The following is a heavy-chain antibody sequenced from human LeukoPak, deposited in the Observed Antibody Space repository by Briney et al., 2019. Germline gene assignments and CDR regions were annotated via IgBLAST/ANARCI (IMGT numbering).Heavy chain of an antibody. Sequence: PGGSLSLSCAASGFTVSSNYMSWVRQAPGRGLEWVSVIYSGGSTYYADSVQGRFTISRDNSKNTLYLQMNSLRAEDTAVYYCARAVPPVMTFDYWGQGTLVTVSS. CDR1: GFTVSSNY. CDR3: ARAVPPVMTFDY. D-gene: IGHD2-21*01. J-gene: IGHJ4*02. V-gene: IGHV3-53*01. CDR2: IYSGGST.